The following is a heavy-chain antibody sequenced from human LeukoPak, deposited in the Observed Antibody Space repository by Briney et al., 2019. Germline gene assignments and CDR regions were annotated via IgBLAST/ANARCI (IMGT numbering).Heavy chain of an antibody. J-gene: IGHJ3*02. V-gene: IGHV5-51*01. CDR3: ARDPTYCSGGSCPPAGAFDI. D-gene: IGHD2-15*01. Sequence: PGESLKISCKGSGYSFTSYWIGWVRQMPGKGLEWMGIIYPGDSDTRYSPSFQGQVTISADKSISTAYLQWSSLKASDTAMYYCARDPTYCSGGSCPPAGAFDIWGQGTMVTVSS. CDR1: GYSFTSYW. CDR2: IYPGDSDT.